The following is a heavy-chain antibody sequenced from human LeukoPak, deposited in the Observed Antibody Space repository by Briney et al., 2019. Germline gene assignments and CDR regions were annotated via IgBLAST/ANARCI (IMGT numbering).Heavy chain of an antibody. J-gene: IGHJ4*02. CDR1: GNYW. V-gene: IGHV3-74*01. CDR3: ASFYETY. Sequence: GGSLGLSCAASGNYWMHWVRQAPGKGLVWVSHINSDGSWTSYADSVKGRFTISKDNAKNTVYLQMNSLRAEDTAVYYCASFYETYWGRGTLVTVSS. CDR2: INSDGSWT. D-gene: IGHD2/OR15-2a*01.